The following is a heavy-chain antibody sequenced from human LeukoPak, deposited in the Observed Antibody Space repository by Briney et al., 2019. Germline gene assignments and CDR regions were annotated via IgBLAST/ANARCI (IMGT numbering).Heavy chain of an antibody. CDR2: ISYDGSNK. J-gene: IGHJ4*02. CDR1: GFTFSAYG. Sequence: PGGSLRLSCVASGFTFSAYGMHWVRQAPGKGLEWVAVISYDGSNKYYADSVKGRFTISRDNSKNTLYLQMNSLRAEDTAVYYCAKEKTGPYYFDYWGQGILVTAS. CDR3: AKEKTGPYYFDY. V-gene: IGHV3-30*18. D-gene: IGHD7-27*01.